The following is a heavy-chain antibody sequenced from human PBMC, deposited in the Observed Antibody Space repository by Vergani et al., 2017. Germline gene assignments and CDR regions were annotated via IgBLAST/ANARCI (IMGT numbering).Heavy chain of an antibody. CDR1: GGPISSGDYY. CDR3: AREGTAMVNPYFDD. Sequence: QVQLQESGPGLVKPSQTLSLTCTVSGGPISSGDYYWSWIRQPPGKGLEWIGYIYYSGSTYYNPSLKSRVTIAVDTSKNQFSLKLSSVTAADTAVYYCAREGTAMVNPYFDDWGQGTLVTVSS. V-gene: IGHV4-30-4*01. J-gene: IGHJ4*02. D-gene: IGHD5-18*01. CDR2: IYYSGST.